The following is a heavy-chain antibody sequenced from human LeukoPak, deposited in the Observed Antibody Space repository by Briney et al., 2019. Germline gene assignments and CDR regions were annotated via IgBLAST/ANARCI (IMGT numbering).Heavy chain of an antibody. CDR1: GFTFSSYS. CDR2: ISSSSSYI. J-gene: IGHJ6*02. D-gene: IGHD1-14*01. V-gene: IGHV3-21*01. CDR3: XXXXXXXXXXXTTGGMDV. Sequence: GGSLRLSCAASGFTFSSYSMNWVRQAPGKGLEWVSSISSSSSYIYYADSVKGRFTISRDNAKNSLYLQMNSLRAEDTAVYYCXXXXXXXXXXXTTGGMDVWGQGTTVTVSS.